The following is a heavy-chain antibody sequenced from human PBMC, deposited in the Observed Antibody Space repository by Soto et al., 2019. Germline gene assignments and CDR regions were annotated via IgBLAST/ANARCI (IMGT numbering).Heavy chain of an antibody. CDR3: ARRPTAQNYGDYYDY. D-gene: IGHD4-17*01. CDR1: GFSLSTTGVG. Sequence: ESGPTLVNPTQTLSLTCTFSGFSLSTTGVGVGWIRQPPGKALEWLALIYWNDDRRYSPSLKSRLTIIKDASKNQVVLIMTNMDPVDTATYYCARRPTAQNYGDYYDYWGQGALVTVSS. J-gene: IGHJ4*02. CDR2: IYWNDDR. V-gene: IGHV2-5*01.